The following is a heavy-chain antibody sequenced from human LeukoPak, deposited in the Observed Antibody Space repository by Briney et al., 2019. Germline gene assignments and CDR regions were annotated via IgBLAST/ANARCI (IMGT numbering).Heavy chain of an antibody. CDR3: ASLIVVVTPDAFDI. J-gene: IGHJ3*02. D-gene: IGHD3-22*01. V-gene: IGHV4-4*03. CDR2: IYHSGST. CDR1: GGSISSSNW. Sequence: PGTLSLTCAVSGGSISSSNWWSWVRQPPGKGLEWIGEIYHSGSTNYNPSLKSRVTISVDKSKNQFSLKLSSVTAADTAVYYCASLIVVVTPDAFDIWGQGTMVTVSS.